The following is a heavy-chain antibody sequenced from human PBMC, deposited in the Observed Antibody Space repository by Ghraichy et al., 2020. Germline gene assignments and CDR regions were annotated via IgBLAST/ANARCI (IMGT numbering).Heavy chain of an antibody. Sequence: SETLSLTCTVSGGSISSSSYYRGWIRQPPGKGLEWIGSIYYSGSTYYNPSLKSRVTISVDTSKNQFSLKLSFVTAADTAVYYCARYSAGPYYYYGMDVWGQGTTVTVSS. CDR3: ARYSAGPYYYYGMDV. V-gene: IGHV4-39*01. CDR1: GGSISSSSYY. D-gene: IGHD6-13*01. J-gene: IGHJ6*02. CDR2: IYYSGST.